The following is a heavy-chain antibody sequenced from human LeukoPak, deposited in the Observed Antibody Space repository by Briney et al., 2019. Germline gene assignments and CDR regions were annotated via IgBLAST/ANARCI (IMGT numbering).Heavy chain of an antibody. D-gene: IGHD3-16*01. CDR3: ARDQGGGVFDI. Sequence: PGGSLRLSCAASGFTFSSYAMHWVRQAPGKGLEWVAVISYDGSNKYYADSVKGRFTISRDNSKNTLYLQMNSLRAEDTAVYYCARDQGGGVFDIWGQGTMVTVSS. CDR2: ISYDGSNK. CDR1: GFTFSSYA. J-gene: IGHJ3*02. V-gene: IGHV3-30-3*01.